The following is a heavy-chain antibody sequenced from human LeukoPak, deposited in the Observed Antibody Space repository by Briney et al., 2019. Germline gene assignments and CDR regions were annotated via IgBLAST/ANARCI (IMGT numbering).Heavy chain of an antibody. CDR3: AKDFDSWSRPGIDY. CDR2: ISAGGGTT. CDR1: EFTISSYA. V-gene: IGHV3-23*01. D-gene: IGHD3-3*01. J-gene: IGHJ4*02. Sequence: QAGGSLRLSCAASEFTISSYAMTWVRQAPGKGLEWVSGISAGGGTTYYADSVKGRFAISRDNSKNMMFLQMNSLRPDDTAIYYCAKDFDSWSRPGIDYWGQGILVSVSS.